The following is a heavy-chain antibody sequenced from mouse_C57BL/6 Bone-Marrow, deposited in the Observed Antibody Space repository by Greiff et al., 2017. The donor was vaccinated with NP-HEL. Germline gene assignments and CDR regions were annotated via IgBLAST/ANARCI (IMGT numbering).Heavy chain of an antibody. V-gene: IGHV2-5*01. CDR3: AKIDYGGDYYGG. D-gene: IGHD1-1*01. CDR2: IWRGGST. Sequence: VQLQESGPGLVQPSQSLSITCTVSGFSLTSYGVHWVRPSPGKGLEWLGVIWRGGSTDYTAAFMSRLSIPKDNSKNQIFFKMNSRQADDTAIYYCAKIDYGGDYYGGWGQGATLT. CDR1: GFSLTSYG. J-gene: IGHJ2*01.